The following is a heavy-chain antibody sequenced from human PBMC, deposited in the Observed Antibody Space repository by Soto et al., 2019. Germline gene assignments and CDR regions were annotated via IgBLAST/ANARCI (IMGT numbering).Heavy chain of an antibody. V-gene: IGHV1-18*04. Sequence: ASVKFSCKASGYTFTGYYVHWVRQAPGQGLEWMGWISAYNGNTNYAQKLQGRVTMTTDTSTSTAYMELRSLRSDDTAVYYCARGGVVVPAAIHGVNWFDPWGQGTLVTVSS. D-gene: IGHD2-2*02. J-gene: IGHJ5*02. CDR1: GYTFTGYY. CDR2: ISAYNGNT. CDR3: ARGGVVVPAAIHGVNWFDP.